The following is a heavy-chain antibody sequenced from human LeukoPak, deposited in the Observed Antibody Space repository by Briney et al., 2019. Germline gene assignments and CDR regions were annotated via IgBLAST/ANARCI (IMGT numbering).Heavy chain of an antibody. CDR2: ISSSSSYI. CDR1: GFTFSSYS. CDR3: ARVDFWSGYFRFDY. J-gene: IGHJ4*02. V-gene: IGHV3-21*01. D-gene: IGHD3-3*01. Sequence: GGSLRLSCAASGFTFSSYSMNWVRQAPGKGLEWVSSISSSSSYIYYADSVKGRFTISRDNAKNSLYLQMNSLRAEDTAVYYCARVDFWSGYFRFDYWGQGTLVTVSS.